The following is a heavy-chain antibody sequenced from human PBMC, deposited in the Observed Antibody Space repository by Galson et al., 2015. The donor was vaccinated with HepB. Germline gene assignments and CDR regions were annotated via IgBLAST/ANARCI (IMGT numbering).Heavy chain of an antibody. J-gene: IGHJ4*02. D-gene: IGHD4-17*01. CDR2: ISSSSSSI. Sequence: SLRLSCAASGFTFSSYEMNWVRQAPGKGLEWVSYISSSSSSIYYADSVKGRFTISRDNAKNSLSLQMNSLRSEDTALYYCAKPDYGDSFFDYWGQGTLVTVSS. V-gene: IGHV3-48*03. CDR3: AKPDYGDSFFDY. CDR1: GFTFSSYE.